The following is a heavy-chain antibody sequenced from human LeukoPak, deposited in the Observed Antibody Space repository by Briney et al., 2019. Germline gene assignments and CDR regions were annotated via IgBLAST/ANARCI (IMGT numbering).Heavy chain of an antibody. J-gene: IGHJ5*02. CDR1: GYTFTSYA. D-gene: IGHD2-2*02. CDR3: AREPKPGYCSSTSCYMIDP. V-gene: IGHV1-3*01. Sequence: ASVKVSCTASGYTFTSYAMHWVRQAPGQRLEWMGWINAGNGNTKYSQKFQGRVTITRDTSASTAYMELSSLRSEDTAVYYCAREPKPGYCSSTSCYMIDPWGQGTLVTVSS. CDR2: INAGNGNT.